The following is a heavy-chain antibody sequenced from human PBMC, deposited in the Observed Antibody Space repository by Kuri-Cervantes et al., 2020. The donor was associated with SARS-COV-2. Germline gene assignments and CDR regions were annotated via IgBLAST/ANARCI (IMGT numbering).Heavy chain of an antibody. CDR2: IKQDGSEK. Sequence: GESLKISCAASGFTFSSYWMSWVRQALGKGLEWVANIKQDGSEKYYVDSVKGRFTISRDNAKNSLYLQMNSLRAEDTAVYYCARAVLGVVAYFDYWGQGTLVTVSS. V-gene: IGHV3-7*04. D-gene: IGHD3-3*01. J-gene: IGHJ4*02. CDR3: ARAVLGVVAYFDY. CDR1: GFTFSSYW.